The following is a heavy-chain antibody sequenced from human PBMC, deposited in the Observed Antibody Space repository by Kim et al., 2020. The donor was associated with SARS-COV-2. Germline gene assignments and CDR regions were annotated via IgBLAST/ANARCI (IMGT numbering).Heavy chain of an antibody. J-gene: IGHJ4*02. Sequence: NFQERVTITRDMSTSTAYMELSSLRSEDTAVYYCAAVPMVRGVITYYFDYWGQGTLVTVSS. D-gene: IGHD3-10*01. CDR3: AAVPMVRGVITYYFDY. V-gene: IGHV1-58*01.